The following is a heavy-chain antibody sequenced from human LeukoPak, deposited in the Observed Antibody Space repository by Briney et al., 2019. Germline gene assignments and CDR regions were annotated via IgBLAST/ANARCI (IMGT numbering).Heavy chain of an antibody. D-gene: IGHD3-3*01. V-gene: IGHV1-8*01. CDR2: MNPNSGHT. J-gene: IGHJ6*03. CDR3: ARGVRYYDFWSGYYPGYYYMDV. CDR1: GYTFTSYD. Sequence: GASVKVSCKASGYTFTSYDINWVRQATGQGLEWRGWMNPNSGHTGYAQKFQGRVTMTRNTSISTAYMELSSLRSEDTAAYYCARGVRYYDFWSGYYPGYYYMDVWGKGTTVTVSS.